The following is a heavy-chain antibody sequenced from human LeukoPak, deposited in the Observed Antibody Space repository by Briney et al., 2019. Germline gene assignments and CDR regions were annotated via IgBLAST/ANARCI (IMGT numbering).Heavy chain of an antibody. J-gene: IGHJ4*02. V-gene: IGHV3-53*01. CDR3: ARESPYSLDY. Sequence: GGSLRLSCAASGFTVSSNYMSWVRQAPGKGLEWVSVICSDSSTYYADSVKGRFTISRDNSKNTLYVQMNSLRAEDMAVYYCARESPYSLDYWGQGTLVTVSS. CDR1: GFTVSSNY. D-gene: IGHD2-21*01. CDR2: ICSDSST.